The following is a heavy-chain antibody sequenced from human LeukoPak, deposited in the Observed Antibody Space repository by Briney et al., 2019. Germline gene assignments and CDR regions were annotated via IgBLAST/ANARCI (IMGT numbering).Heavy chain of an antibody. CDR1: GGSVPSSSFY. CDR3: ASLAVAGLSEGY. V-gene: IGHV4-39*02. D-gene: IGHD6-19*01. J-gene: IGHJ4*02. CDR2: MYYSGST. Sequence: PSETLSLTCTVSGGSVPSSSFYWGWIRQPPGRGLEWIGTMYYSGSTYYSPSLKSRVTLFTDSSKNHFSLKLNSVTAADTAVYYCASLAVAGLSEGYWGQGTLVIVSS.